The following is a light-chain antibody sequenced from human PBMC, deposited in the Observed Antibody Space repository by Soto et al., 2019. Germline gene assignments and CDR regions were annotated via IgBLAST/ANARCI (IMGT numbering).Light chain of an antibody. J-gene: IGKJ4*01. Sequence: EAVFTQSASTLSLSPVVGAALSCSASHSVSTYLAWYQQKPGQAPRLLIYDASNRTTGIPARFSGSGSGTDFTLTISSLEPEDSAVYYCQQHTNWPLTFGGGTTV. CDR3: QQHTNWPLT. V-gene: IGKV3-11*01. CDR2: DAS. CDR1: HSVSTY.